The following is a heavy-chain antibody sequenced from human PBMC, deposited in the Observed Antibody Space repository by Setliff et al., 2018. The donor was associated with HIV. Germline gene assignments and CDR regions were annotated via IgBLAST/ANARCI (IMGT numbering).Heavy chain of an antibody. J-gene: IGHJ4*02. CDR1: GGTFSSYA. V-gene: IGHV1-69*06. CDR2: IIPIFGTA. CDR3: AIRIEGEGELAYFDY. D-gene: IGHD1-26*01. Sequence: SVKVSCKASGGTFSSYAISWVRQAPGQGLEWMGRIIPIFGTANYAQKFQGRVTITADKSTSTAYMELSSLRSEDTAVYYCAIRIEGEGELAYFDYWGQGILVTVSS.